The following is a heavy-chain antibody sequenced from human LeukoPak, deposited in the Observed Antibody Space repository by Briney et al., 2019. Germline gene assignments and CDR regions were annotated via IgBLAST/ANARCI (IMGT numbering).Heavy chain of an antibody. J-gene: IGHJ4*02. CDR3: AREPNYDFWTGYYTKVDYFDY. D-gene: IGHD3-3*01. CDR1: GGSISSYY. Sequence: SSETLSLTCTVSGGSISSYYWNWIRQPPGKGLEWIGYIYYSGTTNYNPSLKSRVSMSVDTSKNQFSLKLSSVTAADTAVYYCAREPNYDFWTGYYTKVDYFDYWGQGTLVTVSS. CDR2: IYYSGTT. V-gene: IGHV4-59*08.